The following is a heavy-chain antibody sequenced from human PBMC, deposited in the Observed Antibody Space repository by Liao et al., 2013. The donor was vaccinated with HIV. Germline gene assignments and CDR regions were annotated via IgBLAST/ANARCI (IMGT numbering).Heavy chain of an antibody. CDR1: GGSFSAYY. D-gene: IGHD3-3*01. V-gene: IGHV4-59*10. CDR2: IYTTGST. Sequence: QVQLQQWGTGLLKPSETLSLTCAVYGGSFSAYYWSWIRQRAGKGLEWIGRIYTTGSTNYNPSLDSRVTMSVDTSKNQISLRLRSVTAADTAVYYCARGDFWSVSERYDFWGQGTLVTVSS. CDR3: ARGDFWSVSERYDF. J-gene: IGHJ4*02.